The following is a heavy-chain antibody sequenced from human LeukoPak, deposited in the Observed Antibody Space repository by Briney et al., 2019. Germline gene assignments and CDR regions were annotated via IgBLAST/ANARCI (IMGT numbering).Heavy chain of an antibody. CDR3: AKNKWESWFDP. V-gene: IGHV1-18*01. Sequence: ASVKVSCKSSVYTFTSSGISWVRQAPGQGLECMVWITAYNGNTHYVQNLQGRVTMTTDTSKSTAYMEMRSLRSDDTAVYYCAKNKWESWFDPWGQGTLVTVSS. CDR1: VYTFTSSG. CDR2: ITAYNGNT. J-gene: IGHJ5*02. D-gene: IGHD1-26*01.